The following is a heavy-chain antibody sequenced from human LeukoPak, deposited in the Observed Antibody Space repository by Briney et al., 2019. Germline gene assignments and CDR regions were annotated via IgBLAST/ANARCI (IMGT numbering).Heavy chain of an antibody. J-gene: IGHJ6*03. Sequence: ASVKVSCKASGYTFTSYDINWVRQATGQGLEWMGWMNPNSGNTGYAQKFQGRVTMARNTSISTAYMELSSLRSEDTAVYYCASSPFYYYYMDVWGKGTTVTVSS. CDR3: ASSPFYYYYMDV. CDR1: GYTFTSYD. CDR2: MNPNSGNT. V-gene: IGHV1-8*01.